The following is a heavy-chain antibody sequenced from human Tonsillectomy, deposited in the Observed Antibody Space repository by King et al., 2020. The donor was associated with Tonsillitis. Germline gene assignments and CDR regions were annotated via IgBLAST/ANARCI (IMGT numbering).Heavy chain of an antibody. J-gene: IGHJ6*02. D-gene: IGHD3-22*01. CDR1: GGSISSGGYS. CDR2: IYHSGST. Sequence: QLQESGSGLVKPSQTLSLTCAVSGGSISSGGYSWSWIRQPPGKGLEWIGYIYHSGSTYYNPSLKSRVTISVDRSKNQFSLKLSSVTAADTAVYYCARRDSSGYPTLDVWGQGTTVTVSS. V-gene: IGHV4-30-2*01. CDR3: ARRDSSGYPTLDV.